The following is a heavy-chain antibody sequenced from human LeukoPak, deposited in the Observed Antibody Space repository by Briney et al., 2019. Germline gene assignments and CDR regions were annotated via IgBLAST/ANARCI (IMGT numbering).Heavy chain of an antibody. V-gene: IGHV4-59*01. Sequence: SETLSLTCTVSGGSISSYYWSWIRQPPGKGLECIRYIHYSGSTNYNPSLKSRVTISVDTSKNQFSLKLKSVTAADTAVYYCARDSGTTGEVKFDPWGQGTLVTVSS. D-gene: IGHD3-10*01. CDR2: IHYSGST. CDR1: GGSISSYY. CDR3: ARDSGTTGEVKFDP. J-gene: IGHJ5*02.